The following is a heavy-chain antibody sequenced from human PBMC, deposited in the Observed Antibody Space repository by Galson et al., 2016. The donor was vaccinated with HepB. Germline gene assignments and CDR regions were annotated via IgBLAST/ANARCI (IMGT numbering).Heavy chain of an antibody. V-gene: IGHV3-30*03. Sequence: SLRLSCAASGFTFSSYGMHWVRQAPGKGLEWVAVISYDGSNKYYADSVKGRFTNSRDNSKNTLYLQMNSLRVEDTAVYYCARVSPPYYYGSGIFDYWGQGTLVTVSS. CDR2: ISYDGSNK. D-gene: IGHD3-10*01. CDR3: ARVSPPYYYGSGIFDY. J-gene: IGHJ4*02. CDR1: GFTFSSYG.